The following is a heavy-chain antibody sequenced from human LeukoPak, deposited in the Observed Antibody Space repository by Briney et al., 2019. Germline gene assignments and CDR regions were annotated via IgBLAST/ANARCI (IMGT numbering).Heavy chain of an antibody. CDR3: ARVRRDSSKRLHLRLDY. V-gene: IGHV1-18*01. D-gene: IGHD3-22*01. J-gene: IGHJ4*02. CDR2: ISAYNGNT. CDR1: GYTFTSYG. Sequence: GASVKVSCKASGYTFTSYGISWVRQAPGQGLEWMGWISAYNGNTNYAQKLQGRVTMTTDTSTSTAYMELSSLRSEDTAVYYCARVRRDSSKRLHLRLDYWGQGTLVTVSS.